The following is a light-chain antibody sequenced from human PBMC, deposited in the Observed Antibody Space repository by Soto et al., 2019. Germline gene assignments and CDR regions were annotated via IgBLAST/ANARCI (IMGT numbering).Light chain of an antibody. CDR2: AAS. CDR1: QSIISY. CDR3: QQSYSTPWT. J-gene: IGKJ1*01. Sequence: DIQMTQSPSSLSASVGDRFTITCRASQSIISYLNWYQQKPGKAPKLLIYAASSLQSGVPSRFSGSGSGTDFTLTISSLQPEDFATYYCQQSYSTPWTFGQGTKVDI. V-gene: IGKV1-39*01.